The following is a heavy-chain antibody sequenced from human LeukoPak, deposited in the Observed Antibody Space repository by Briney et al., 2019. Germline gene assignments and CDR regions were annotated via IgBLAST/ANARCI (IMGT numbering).Heavy chain of an antibody. Sequence: ASVKVSCRASGYIFTGYYMHWVRQAPGQGLEWMGRINPNNGGTNYAQKFQGRVTMTRDTSISTAYMELSSLRSDDTAVYLCARDREPLGYWGQGTLVTVSS. CDR2: INPNNGGT. CDR1: GYIFTGYY. J-gene: IGHJ4*02. D-gene: IGHD1-14*01. V-gene: IGHV1-2*06. CDR3: ARDREPLGY.